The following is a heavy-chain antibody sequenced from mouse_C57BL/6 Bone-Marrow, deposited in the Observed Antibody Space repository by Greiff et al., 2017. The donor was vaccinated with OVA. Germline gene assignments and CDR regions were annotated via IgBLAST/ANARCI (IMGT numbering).Heavy chain of an antibody. CDR2: IWWDDDK. J-gene: IGHJ1*03. CDR3: ARRNYGSSYDPYWYFDV. CDR1: GFSLSTFGMG. Sequence: LKESGPGILQPSQTLSLTCSFSGFSLSTFGMGVGWIRQPSGKGLEWLAHIWWDDDKYYNPALKSRLTISKDTSKNQVFLKIANVDTADTATYYCARRNYGSSYDPYWYFDVWGTGTTVTVSS. V-gene: IGHV8-8*01. D-gene: IGHD1-1*01.